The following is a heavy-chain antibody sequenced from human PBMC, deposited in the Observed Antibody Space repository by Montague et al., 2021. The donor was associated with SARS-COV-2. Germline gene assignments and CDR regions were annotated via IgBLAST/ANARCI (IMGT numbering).Heavy chain of an antibody. J-gene: IGHJ5*02. CDR2: INGGSSVM. CDR1: GFNFGVYE. V-gene: IGHV3-48*03. CDR3: APAVPVADDS. D-gene: IGHD2-2*01. Sequence: SLRLSCAASGFNFGVYEMHWVRQTPGKGLEWVSYINGGSSVMYYADSVMGRFTISRDNAESSLYLQMNSLGAEDTAVYYCAPAVPVADDSWGQGTLVTVSS.